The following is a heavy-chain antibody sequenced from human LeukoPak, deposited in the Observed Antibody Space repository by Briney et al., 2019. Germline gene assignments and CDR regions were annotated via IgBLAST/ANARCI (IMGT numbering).Heavy chain of an antibody. CDR3: VRNQWVEQYWYFDL. D-gene: IGHD1/OR15-1a*01. CDR1: GFTFRNYA. J-gene: IGHJ2*01. CDR2: INGADTTT. Sequence: GGPLRLSCAASGFTFRNYAMSWVRQAPGKGLEWVSGINGADTTTLYADSVKGRFTISRDNSKNALSLQMNSLRAEDTAVYYCVRNQWVEQYWYFDLWGRGTLVTVSS. V-gene: IGHV3-23*01.